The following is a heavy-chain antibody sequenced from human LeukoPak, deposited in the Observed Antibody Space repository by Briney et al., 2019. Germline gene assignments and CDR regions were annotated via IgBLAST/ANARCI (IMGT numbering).Heavy chain of an antibody. V-gene: IGHV3-23*01. CDR2: ISGSGGSI. CDR1: GFTFNNYA. CDR3: AKDGIGGIYYDSSGYFDY. Sequence: PGGSLRLSCAASGFTFNNYAMSWVRQAPGKGLEWVSAISGSGGSIYYADPLKGRFTISRDNSKNTLYLQMNSLRAEDTALYYCAKDGIGGIYYDSSGYFDYWGQGTLVTVSS. D-gene: IGHD3-22*01. J-gene: IGHJ4*02.